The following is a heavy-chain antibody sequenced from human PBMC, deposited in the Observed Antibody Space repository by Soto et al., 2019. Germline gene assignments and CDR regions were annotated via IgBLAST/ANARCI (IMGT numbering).Heavy chain of an antibody. J-gene: IGHJ4*02. CDR3: AKDSIAVAGTDGSDFDY. CDR1: GFTFSSYA. Sequence: EVQLLESGGGLVQPGGSLRLSCAASGFTFSSYAMSWVRQAPGQGLEWVSAISGSGSSKYYADSVKGRFTISRDNSKNTLYLQMNSLRADDTAIYYFAKDSIAVAGTDGSDFDYWGQGTLATVSS. CDR2: ISGSGSSK. D-gene: IGHD6-19*01. V-gene: IGHV3-23*01.